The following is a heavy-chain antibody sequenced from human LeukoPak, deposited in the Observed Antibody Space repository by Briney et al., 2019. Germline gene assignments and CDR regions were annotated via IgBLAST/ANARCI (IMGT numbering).Heavy chain of an antibody. D-gene: IGHD3-3*01. J-gene: IGHJ4*02. CDR1: GFTFSSYA. V-gene: IGHV3-30-3*01. CDR2: ISYDESNK. Sequence: GGSLRLSCAASGFTFSSYAMHWVRQAPGKGLEWVAVISYDESNKYYADSVKGRFTISRDNSKNTLYLQMNSLRAEDTAVYYCAREGIKIYYDFWSGYPTYYFDYWGQGTLVTVSS. CDR3: AREGIKIYYDFWSGYPTYYFDY.